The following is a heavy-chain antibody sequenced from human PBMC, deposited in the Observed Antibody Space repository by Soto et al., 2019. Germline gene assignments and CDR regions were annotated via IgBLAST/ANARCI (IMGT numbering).Heavy chain of an antibody. J-gene: IGHJ3*02. D-gene: IGHD3-10*01. V-gene: IGHV4-59*01. Sequence: PSETLSLTCTVSGGSISSYYWSWIRQPPGKGLEWIGYIYYSGSTNYNPSLKSRVTISVDTSKNQFSLKLSSVTAADTAVYYCAREVLKPQHDAFDIWGQGTMVTVSS. CDR2: IYYSGST. CDR1: GGSISSYY. CDR3: AREVLKPQHDAFDI.